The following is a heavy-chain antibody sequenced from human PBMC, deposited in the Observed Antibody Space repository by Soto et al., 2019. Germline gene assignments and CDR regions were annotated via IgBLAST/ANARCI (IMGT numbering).Heavy chain of an antibody. J-gene: IGHJ6*02. CDR1: GGSISSGGYY. D-gene: IGHD3-10*01. CDR3: ARDNGSEYYGMDV. CDR2: IYYSGST. V-gene: IGHV4-31*03. Sequence: PSETLSLTCTVSGGSISSGGYYWSWIRQHPGKGLEWIGYIYYSGSTYYNPSLKSRVTISVDTSKNQFSLKLSSVTAADTAVYYCARDNGSEYYGMDVWGQGTTVTSP.